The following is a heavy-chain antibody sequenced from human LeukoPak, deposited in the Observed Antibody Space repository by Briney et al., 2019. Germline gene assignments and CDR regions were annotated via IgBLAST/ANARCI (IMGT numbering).Heavy chain of an antibody. Sequence: GGSLRLSCEASGLTFSSYGMSWVRQAPGKGLQWVSAITGDGTTTYYADSVKGRFTISRDNSKNMLYLQMNSLRAEDTAVYYCARTGSPTWLYYFDYWGQGTLVTVSS. V-gene: IGHV3-23*01. D-gene: IGHD3-10*01. CDR3: ARTGSPTWLYYFDY. J-gene: IGHJ4*02. CDR2: ITGDGTTT. CDR1: GLTFSSYG.